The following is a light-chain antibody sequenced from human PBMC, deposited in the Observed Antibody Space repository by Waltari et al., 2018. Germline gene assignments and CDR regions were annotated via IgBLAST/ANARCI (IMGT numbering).Light chain of an antibody. CDR1: ENIGTD. CDR3: QQRTHWPTA. V-gene: IGKV3-11*01. CDR2: DAT. J-gene: IGKJ2*01. Sequence: EIVLTQSPATLSSSPGERVALSCRANENIGTDLAWLQQIPGQAPRLLVYDATRRAIGTPDRFSGSGSGTEFTLTISRLESEDFVIYYCQQRTHWPTAFGQGTRLEVK.